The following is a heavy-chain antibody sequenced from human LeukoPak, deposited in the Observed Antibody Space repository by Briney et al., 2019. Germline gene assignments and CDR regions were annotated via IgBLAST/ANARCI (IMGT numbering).Heavy chain of an antibody. J-gene: IGHJ4*02. Sequence: MPPETLSLTCTVSGGSISSYYWSWIRQPPGKGLEWIGYIYYSGSTNYNPSLKSPVTISVDTSKNQFSLKLSSVTAADTAVYYCARGGGRGYSYVTFDYWGQGTLVTVSS. CDR3: ARGGGRGYSYVTFDY. V-gene: IGHV4-59*08. CDR1: GGSISSYY. D-gene: IGHD5-18*01. CDR2: IYYSGST.